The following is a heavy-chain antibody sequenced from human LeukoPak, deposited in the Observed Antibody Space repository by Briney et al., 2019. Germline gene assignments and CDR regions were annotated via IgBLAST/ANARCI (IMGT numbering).Heavy chain of an antibody. CDR3: ARRRTYYYGSGSYRPTYYFDY. CDR1: GGSISSSSYY. CDR2: IYYSGST. Sequence: SETLSLTCTVSGGSISSSSYYWGWIRQPPGKGLEWIGSIYYSGSTNYNPSLKSRVTISVDTSKNQFSLKLSSVTAADTAVYYCARRRTYYYGSGSYRPTYYFDYWGQGTLVTVSS. D-gene: IGHD3-10*01. J-gene: IGHJ4*02. V-gene: IGHV4-39*07.